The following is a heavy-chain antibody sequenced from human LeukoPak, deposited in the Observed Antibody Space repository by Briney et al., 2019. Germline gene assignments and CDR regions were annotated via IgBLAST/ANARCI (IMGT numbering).Heavy chain of an antibody. V-gene: IGHV4-59*01. CDR1: GCSISSYY. Sequence: PSETLSLTCTVSGCSISSYYWSWIRQPPGKRLEWIGYIDYSGSTNYNPSLKSRVTISVDTSKNQFSLKLSSVTAADTAVYYCARAPSILWWFDAFDIWGQGTMVTVSS. J-gene: IGHJ3*02. CDR3: ARAPSILWWFDAFDI. CDR2: IDYSGST. D-gene: IGHD2-21*01.